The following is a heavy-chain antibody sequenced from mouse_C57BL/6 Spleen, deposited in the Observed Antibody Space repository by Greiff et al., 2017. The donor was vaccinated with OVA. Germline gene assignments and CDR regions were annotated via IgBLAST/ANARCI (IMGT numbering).Heavy chain of an antibody. CDR3: VRDADYYGSSYDAMDY. D-gene: IGHD1-1*01. CDR2: IRSKSSNYAT. J-gene: IGHJ4*01. CDR1: GFTFNTYA. V-gene: IGHV10-3*01. Sequence: GGGLVQPKGSLKLSCAASGFTFNTYAMHWVRQAPGKGLEWVARIRSKSSNYATYYADSVKDRFTISRDDSQSMLYLQMNNLKTEDTAMYYCVRDADYYGSSYDAMDYWGQGTSVTVSS.